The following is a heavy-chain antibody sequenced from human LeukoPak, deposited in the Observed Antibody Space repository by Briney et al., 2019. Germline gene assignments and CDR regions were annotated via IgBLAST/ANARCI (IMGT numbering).Heavy chain of an antibody. D-gene: IGHD3-10*01. V-gene: IGHV1-18*04. CDR1: GYTLTSYG. CDR3: ARDSGIRPEDWFDP. J-gene: IGHJ5*02. CDR2: ISAYNGNT. Sequence: ASVKVSCKASGYTLTSYGISWVRQAPGQGLEWMGGISAYNGNTNYAQKFQGRVTMTTDTSTSTAYMELRSLRSDDTAVYYCARDSGIRPEDWFDPWGQGTLVTVSS.